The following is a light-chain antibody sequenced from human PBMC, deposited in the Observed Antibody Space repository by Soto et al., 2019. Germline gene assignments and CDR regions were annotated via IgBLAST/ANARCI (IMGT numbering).Light chain of an antibody. CDR3: QSCDSSLRDDV. J-gene: IGLJ1*01. CDR1: SSNIGAGYD. V-gene: IGLV1-40*01. CDR2: GNR. Sequence: QSVLTQAPSVSGAPGQRVTISCTGDSSNIGAGYDVHWYQQVPGAAPKLLIYGNRNRPSGVPDRFSGSRSDTSASLAITGLQAEDEADYYCQSCDSSLRDDVFGTGTKLTVL.